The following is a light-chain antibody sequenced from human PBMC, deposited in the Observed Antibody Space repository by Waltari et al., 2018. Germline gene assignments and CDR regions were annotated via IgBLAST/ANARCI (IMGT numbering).Light chain of an antibody. CDR1: NSDVGFSNR. CDR2: QVS. CDR3: YSYTTSGIYV. J-gene: IGLJ1*01. Sequence: QSALTQPPSVSGSPGQSVTISCAGTNSDVGFSNRVSWYQQSPGTSPNLLVYQVSHRPSGVPDRFSGSKSGSTASLTISGLQAEDEADYYCYSYTTSGIYVFGTGTKVSVL. V-gene: IGLV2-18*02.